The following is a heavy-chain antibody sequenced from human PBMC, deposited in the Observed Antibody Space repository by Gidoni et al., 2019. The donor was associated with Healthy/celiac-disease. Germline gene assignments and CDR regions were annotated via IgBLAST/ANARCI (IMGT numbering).Heavy chain of an antibody. CDR2: ISGSGGRT. D-gene: IGHD3-10*01. CDR3: AIQGSGSLYGMDV. V-gene: IGHV3-23*01. Sequence: EVQLLESGGGLVQPGGSLRLSCAASGFTFSSYAMSWVRQAPGKGLECVSAISGSGGRTYYADSVKGRFTISRDNSKNTLYLQMNSLRAEDTAVYYCAIQGSGSLYGMDVWGQGTTVTVSS. J-gene: IGHJ6*02. CDR1: GFTFSSYA.